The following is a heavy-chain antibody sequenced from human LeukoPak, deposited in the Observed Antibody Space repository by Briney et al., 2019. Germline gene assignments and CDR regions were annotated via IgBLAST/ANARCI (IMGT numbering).Heavy chain of an antibody. V-gene: IGHV6-1*01. Sequence: SQTLSLTCAISGDSVSSNSAAWNWIRQSPSRGLEWLGRTYYRSKSYSDYAESVKSRIIINPDTSKNQFSLQLNSVTPEDTAVYYCARDAQWLVYFANWGQGTLVTVSS. CDR3: ARDAQWLVYFAN. CDR1: GDSVSSNSAA. J-gene: IGHJ4*02. D-gene: IGHD6-19*01. CDR2: TYYRSKSYS.